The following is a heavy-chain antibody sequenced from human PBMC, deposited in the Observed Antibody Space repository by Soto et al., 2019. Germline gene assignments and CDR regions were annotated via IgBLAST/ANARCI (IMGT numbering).Heavy chain of an antibody. CDR2: INPNSGGT. J-gene: IGHJ5*02. V-gene: IGHV1-2*02. CDR1: GYTFTGYY. Sequence: EASVKVSCKASGYTFTGYYMHWVRQAPGQGLEWMGWINPNSGGTNYAQKFQGRVTMTRDTSISTAYMELSRLRSDDTAVYYCARDLGLLWFGELLHWFDPWGQGTLVTVSS. CDR3: ARDLGLLWFGELLHWFDP. D-gene: IGHD3-10*01.